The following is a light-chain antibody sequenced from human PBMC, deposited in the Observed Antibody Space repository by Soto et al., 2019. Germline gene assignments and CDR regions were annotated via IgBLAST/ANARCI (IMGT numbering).Light chain of an antibody. CDR3: QKYNSSSYT. CDR2: AAS. CDR1: QSISSW. V-gene: IGKV1-5*01. Sequence: DIQMTQSPSTLSASVGDRVTITCRASQSISSWLAWYQQKPGKAPKLLIYAASSLETGVPSRFSGSGSGTEFTLTISSLQPDDFATYYCQKYNSSSYTFGPGTKVEIK. J-gene: IGKJ2*01.